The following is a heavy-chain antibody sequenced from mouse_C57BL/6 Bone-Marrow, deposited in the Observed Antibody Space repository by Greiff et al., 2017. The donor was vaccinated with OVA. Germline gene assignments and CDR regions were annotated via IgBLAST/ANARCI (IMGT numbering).Heavy chain of an antibody. CDR2: IYYSGTI. Sequence: EVKLEESGPGLVKPSQTVFLTCTVTGISITTGNYRWSWIRQFPGNKLEWIGYIYYSGTITYNPSLTSRTTITRDTPKNQFFLEMNSLTAEDTATYYCSRDNHRYSGGFDYWGQGTTLTVSS. J-gene: IGHJ2*01. CDR3: SRDNHRYSGGFDY. V-gene: IGHV3-5*01. CDR1: GISITTGNYR.